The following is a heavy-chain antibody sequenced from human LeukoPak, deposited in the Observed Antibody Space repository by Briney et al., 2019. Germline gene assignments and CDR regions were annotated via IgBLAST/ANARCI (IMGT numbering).Heavy chain of an antibody. V-gene: IGHV3-33*01. D-gene: IGHD5-12*01. Sequence: PGRSLRLSCASSGFTFTDYGMHWVRQAPGRGLEWVAVIRYDGSTIYYADSVKGRFAISRDNSKSTLYLQMNSLRAEDTAMYYCARAYSRERGYDFVLESWGQGTLVTVSS. J-gene: IGHJ4*02. CDR3: ARAYSRERGYDFVLES. CDR1: GFTFTDYG. CDR2: IRYDGSTI.